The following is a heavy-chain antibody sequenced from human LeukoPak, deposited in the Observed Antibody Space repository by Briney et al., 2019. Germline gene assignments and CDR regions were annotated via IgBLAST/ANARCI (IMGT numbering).Heavy chain of an antibody. CDR3: ARGRGSYYAG. Sequence: SEPLSLTCAVNAESFCGYYWTWFRHPPPEGREWIGEMIQRGSTNPNPTLKSRVTISVDTSKNQLSLKLTSVTAADTAVYYCARGRGSYYAGWGQGALVTVSS. CDR2: MIQRGST. V-gene: IGHV4-34*01. D-gene: IGHD3-10*01. J-gene: IGHJ4*02. CDR1: AESFCGYY.